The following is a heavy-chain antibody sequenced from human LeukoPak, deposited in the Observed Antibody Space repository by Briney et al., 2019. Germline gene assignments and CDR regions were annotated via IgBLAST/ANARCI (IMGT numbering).Heavy chain of an antibody. V-gene: IGHV5-51*01. CDR1: GYTFTNYW. J-gene: IGHJ4*02. CDR3: ARAGYSNRWDGVDY. Sequence: AGESLKISCKGSGYTFTNYWIGWVRQMPGKGLEFMGIIYPGDSDTRYSPSFQGQVTISVDKSINTAYLQWSSLKASDSAMYYCARAGYSNRWDGVDYWGQGTLVTVSS. CDR2: IYPGDSDT. D-gene: IGHD2/OR15-2a*01.